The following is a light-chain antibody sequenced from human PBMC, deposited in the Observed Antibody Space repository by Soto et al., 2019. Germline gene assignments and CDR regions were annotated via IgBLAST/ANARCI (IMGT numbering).Light chain of an antibody. Sequence: EIVMTQSPATLSVSPGERATLSCRASQSVSSTLAWYQQKPGQAPRLLIHGAFTRATGITARFSGSGSGTEFTLTISSLQSEDFAVYYCQQYNNWPWTFGQGTKVDIK. J-gene: IGKJ1*01. CDR2: GAF. V-gene: IGKV3-15*01. CDR3: QQYNNWPWT. CDR1: QSVSST.